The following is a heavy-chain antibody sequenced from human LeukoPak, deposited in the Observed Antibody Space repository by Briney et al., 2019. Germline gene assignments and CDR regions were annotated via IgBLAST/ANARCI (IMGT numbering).Heavy chain of an antibody. CDR3: ARGMSGYTEDPFDI. CDR1: GGTFSSYA. J-gene: IGHJ3*02. CDR2: IIPILGIA. Sequence: SVKVSCKASGGTFSSYAISWVRQAPGQGLEWMGRIIPILGIANYAQKFQGRVTITADKSTSTAYMELRSLRSDDTAVYFCARGMSGYTEDPFDIWGQGTVVTVSS. V-gene: IGHV1-69*04. D-gene: IGHD2-2*02.